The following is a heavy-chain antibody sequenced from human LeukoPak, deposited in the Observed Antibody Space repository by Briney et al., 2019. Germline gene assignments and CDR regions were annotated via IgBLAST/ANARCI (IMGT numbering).Heavy chain of an antibody. CDR2: ISHDGII. D-gene: IGHD1-26*01. CDR1: GFTFSSYV. CDR3: AREVGKRDFDY. V-gene: IGHV3-74*01. J-gene: IGHJ4*02. Sequence: PGGSLRLSCETAGFTFSSYVMHWVRRTPGKGLVWVSRISHDGIISYADSVKGRFTISRDNSKNTLYLQMNSLRVEDTAVYYCAREVGKRDFDYWGQGTLVTVSS.